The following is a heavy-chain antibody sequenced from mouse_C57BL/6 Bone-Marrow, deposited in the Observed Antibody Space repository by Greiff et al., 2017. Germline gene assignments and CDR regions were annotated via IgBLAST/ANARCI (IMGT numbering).Heavy chain of an antibody. CDR3: ARRDPYYGSPFDY. D-gene: IGHD1-1*01. V-gene: IGHV1-19*01. CDR2: INPYNGGT. Sequence: VQLQQSGPVLVKPGASVKMSCKASGYTFTDYYMNWVKQSHGKSLEWIGVINPYNGGTSYNQKFKGKATLTVDKSSSTAYMELNSLTSEDSAVYYCARRDPYYGSPFDYWGQGTTLTVSS. J-gene: IGHJ2*01. CDR1: GYTFTDYY.